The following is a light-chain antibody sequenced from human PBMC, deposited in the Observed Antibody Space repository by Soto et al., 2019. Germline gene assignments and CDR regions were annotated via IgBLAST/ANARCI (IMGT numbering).Light chain of an antibody. CDR2: DVS. CDR1: SSDVGGYDS. Sequence: QSALTQPASVSGSPGQSITISCTGTSSDVGGYDSVSWYQQHPGKAPKLMIYDVSNRPSGVSNRFSGSKSGNTASLTISGLQAEDEADYYCSSYTSSSTLVFGGGNKLTVL. V-gene: IGLV2-14*01. CDR3: SSYTSSSTLV. J-gene: IGLJ2*01.